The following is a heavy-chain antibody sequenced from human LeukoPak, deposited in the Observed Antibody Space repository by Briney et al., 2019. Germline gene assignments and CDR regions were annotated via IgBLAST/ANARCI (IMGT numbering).Heavy chain of an antibody. D-gene: IGHD3-10*02. Sequence: ASVKVSCMASGYTFTGYYMHWVRQAPGQGLEWMGWINPNSGGTNYAQKFQGRVTMTRDTSISTAYMELSRLRSDDTAVYYCARESPMIGLGWFDPWGQGTLVTVSS. J-gene: IGHJ5*02. CDR2: INPNSGGT. CDR3: ARESPMIGLGWFDP. V-gene: IGHV1-2*02. CDR1: GYTFTGYY.